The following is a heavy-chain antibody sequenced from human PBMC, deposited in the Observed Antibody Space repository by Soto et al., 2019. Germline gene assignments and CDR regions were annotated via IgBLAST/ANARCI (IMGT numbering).Heavy chain of an antibody. J-gene: IGHJ6*03. CDR1: GYTFTSYG. CDR3: ARSGDGYCSSTSCYTFDYYYMDV. Sequence: ASVKVSCKASGYTFTSYGISWVRHAPGQGLEWMGWISAYNGNTNYAQKLQGRVTMTTDTSTSTAYMELRSLRSDDTAVYYCARSGDGYCSSTSCYTFDYYYMDVWGKGTTVTVSS. V-gene: IGHV1-18*01. CDR2: ISAYNGNT. D-gene: IGHD2-2*02.